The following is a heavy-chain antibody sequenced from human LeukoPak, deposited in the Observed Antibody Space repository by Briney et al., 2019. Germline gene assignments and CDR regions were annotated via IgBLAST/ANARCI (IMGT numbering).Heavy chain of an antibody. D-gene: IGHD4-23*01. CDR3: ARLYGGNPEGDY. CDR2: IYPGSGT. Sequence: GGPLRHSRAASGVTDCGIFMSWVRQAPGKGGGWVSVIYPGSGTYHADSVKGRFTISRDNSKNTLFLQMDSLRAEDTAVYYGARLYGGNPEGDYWGQGTLVTVSS. CDR1: GVTDCGIF. J-gene: IGHJ4*02. V-gene: IGHV3-66*02.